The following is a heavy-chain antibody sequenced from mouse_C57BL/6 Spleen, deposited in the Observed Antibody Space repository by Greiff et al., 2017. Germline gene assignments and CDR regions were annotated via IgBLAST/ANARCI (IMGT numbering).Heavy chain of an antibody. CDR3: AREGSLFDY. J-gene: IGHJ2*01. CDR2: IYPNSGST. V-gene: IGHV1-64*01. Sequence: VQLQQPGAELVKPGASVKLSCKASGYTFTSYWMHWVKQRPGQGLEWIGMIYPNSGSTNYNEKFKGKATLTVDKSSSTAYMQLSSLTSEDSAVYYCAREGSLFDYWGQGTTLTVSS. CDR1: GYTFTSYW.